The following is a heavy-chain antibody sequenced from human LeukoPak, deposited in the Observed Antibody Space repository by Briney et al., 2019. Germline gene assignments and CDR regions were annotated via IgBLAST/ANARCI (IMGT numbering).Heavy chain of an antibody. CDR1: GGSISSYY. J-gene: IGHJ6*02. V-gene: IGHV4-59*08. Sequence: SETLSLTCTVSGGSISSYYWSWIRQPPGKGLEWIGYIYYSGSTNYNPSLKSRVTISVDMSKNQFSLKLSSVTAADTAVNYRARRDYGSGTPWYGMDVWGQGTTVTVSS. D-gene: IGHD3-10*01. CDR2: IYYSGST. CDR3: ARRDYGSGTPWYGMDV.